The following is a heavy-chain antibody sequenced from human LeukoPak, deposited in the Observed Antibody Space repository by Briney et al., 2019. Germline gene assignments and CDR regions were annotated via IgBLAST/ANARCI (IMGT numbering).Heavy chain of an antibody. Sequence: QPGGSLRLSCAASGFTFSSYWMHWVRQTPGKGLLWVSRINSDGSSTRYADSVKGRLTISRDNAKNTLYLQLTSLRADDTAVYYCAKDGLVGATDWFDCWGQGTLVTVSS. CDR1: GFTFSSYW. V-gene: IGHV3-74*01. CDR2: INSDGSST. D-gene: IGHD1-26*01. CDR3: AKDGLVGATDWFDC. J-gene: IGHJ4*02.